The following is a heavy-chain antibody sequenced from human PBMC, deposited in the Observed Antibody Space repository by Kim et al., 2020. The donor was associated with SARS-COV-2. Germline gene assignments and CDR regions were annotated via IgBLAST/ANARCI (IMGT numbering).Heavy chain of an antibody. J-gene: IGHJ3*02. CDR1: GFTFSGSP. CDR3: TRIPATALAFWDAFDI. D-gene: IGHD3-3*02. V-gene: IGHV3-73*01. CDR2: IRSKANNYAT. Sequence: GGSLRLSCAASGFTFSGSPLHWVRQASGKGLEWVGRIRSKANNYATGYAASVKDRFTISRDDSRNTAYLEMNGLKTEDTAVYYCTRIPATALAFWDAFDIGGQGTMVTVSS.